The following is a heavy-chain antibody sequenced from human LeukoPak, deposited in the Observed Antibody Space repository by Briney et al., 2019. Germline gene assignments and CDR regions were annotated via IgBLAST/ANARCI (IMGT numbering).Heavy chain of an antibody. D-gene: IGHD2-2*01. CDR1: GYSFTGYA. V-gene: IGHV1-3*01. CDR3: ARGGPGCSSTSCYGLNYYYYGMDV. CDR2: INGGSGNT. Sequence: WASVKVSCKASGYSFTGYAMHWVRQAPGQRLQWMGWINGGSGNTKYSQKFQGRVTITRDTSASTAYMELSSLRSEDTAVYYCARGGPGCSSTSCYGLNYYYYGMDVWGKATTVTVSS. J-gene: IGHJ6*04.